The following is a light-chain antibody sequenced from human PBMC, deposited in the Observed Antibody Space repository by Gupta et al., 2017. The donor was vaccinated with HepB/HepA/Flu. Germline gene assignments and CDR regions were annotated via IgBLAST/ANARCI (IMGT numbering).Light chain of an antibody. CDR1: QSVGDF. Sequence: EIVLTQSPATLSLSPGERGTRSCRDSQSVGDFLAWYQHKPGQPPRLIIQVASNRVTGTPDRFSGSGYVRDFTLTSSRRENEDFAVYYVQLRSSLITFGGGSKVEIK. CDR2: VAS. J-gene: IGKJ4*01. CDR3: QLRSSLIT. V-gene: IGKV3-11*02.